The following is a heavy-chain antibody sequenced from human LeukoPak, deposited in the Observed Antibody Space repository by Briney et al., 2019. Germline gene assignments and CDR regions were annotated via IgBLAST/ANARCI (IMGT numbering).Heavy chain of an antibody. V-gene: IGHV3-7*01. D-gene: IGHD3-22*01. Sequence: RSGGSLRLSCAASGFTFSPYWMTWVRQAPGKGLEWVANIKEDGSEKYYVDSVEGRFTISRDNAKNSLYLQMNSLRAEDTAVYYCAREDGGLKPKIYYDSSGSPWAFDIWGQGTMVTVSS. CDR3: AREDGGLKPKIYYDSSGSPWAFDI. CDR1: GFTFSPYW. CDR2: IKEDGSEK. J-gene: IGHJ3*02.